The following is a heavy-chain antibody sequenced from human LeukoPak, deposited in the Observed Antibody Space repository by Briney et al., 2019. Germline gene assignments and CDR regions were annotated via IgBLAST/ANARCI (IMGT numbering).Heavy chain of an antibody. CDR3: ARAVGTYYYGSGSPFDY. Sequence: PSETLSLTCTVSGGSISSGGYYWSWIRQHPGKGLEWIVYIYYSGSTYYNPSLKSRVTISVDTSKNQFSLKLSSVTAADTAVYYCARAVGTYYYGSGSPFDYWGQGTLVTVSS. CDR1: GGSISSGGYY. CDR2: IYYSGST. V-gene: IGHV4-31*03. J-gene: IGHJ4*02. D-gene: IGHD3-10*01.